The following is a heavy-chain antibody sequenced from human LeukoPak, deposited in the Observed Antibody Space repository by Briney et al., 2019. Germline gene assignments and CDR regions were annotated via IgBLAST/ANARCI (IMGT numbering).Heavy chain of an antibody. Sequence: GGSLRLSCAASGFTFSSNWMSWVRQAPGKGLEWVGNIKQDGSEIYYVDSVTGRFTISRDNAKNSLYLQMNSLRAEDTAVYYCARIYGGNSYYFDCWGQGPLVTVSS. CDR2: IKQDGSEI. CDR3: ARIYGGNSYYFDC. D-gene: IGHD4-23*01. V-gene: IGHV3-7*01. CDR1: GFTFSSNW. J-gene: IGHJ4*02.